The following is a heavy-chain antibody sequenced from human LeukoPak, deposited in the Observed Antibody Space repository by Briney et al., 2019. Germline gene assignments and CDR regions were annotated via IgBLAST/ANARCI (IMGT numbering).Heavy chain of an antibody. CDR3: ARHPESYRYFDY. D-gene: IGHD1-26*01. J-gene: IGHJ4*02. CDR2: IYYTGSA. CDR1: GGSISSSSYY. V-gene: IGHV4-39*01. Sequence: PSETLFLTCTVSGGSISSSSYYWDWIRQPPLKGLEWIGSIYYTGSAYYNPSLKTRVTMSVDTSKNQFSLRLSSVTAADTDVYSCARHPESYRYFDYWGQGTLVTVSS.